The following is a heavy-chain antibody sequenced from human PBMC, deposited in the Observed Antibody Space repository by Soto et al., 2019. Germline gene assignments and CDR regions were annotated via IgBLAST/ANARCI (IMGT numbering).Heavy chain of an antibody. Sequence: GASLKISCKVSGYSFISYWIGWVRQMPGRGLEWMGIIYPHDSDTRYSPSFQGQVTISADKSTSTAYMELSSLRSEDTAVYYCARVGYYDSSGYPPHWFDPWGQGTLVTVSS. CDR3: ARVGYYDSSGYPPHWFDP. D-gene: IGHD3-22*01. J-gene: IGHJ5*02. CDR2: IYPHDSDT. V-gene: IGHV5-51*01. CDR1: GYSFISYW.